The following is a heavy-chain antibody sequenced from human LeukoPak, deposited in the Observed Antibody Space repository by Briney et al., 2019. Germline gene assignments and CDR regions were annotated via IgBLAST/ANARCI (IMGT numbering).Heavy chain of an antibody. V-gene: IGHV3-30*01. J-gene: IGHJ4*02. Sequence: PGRSLRLSCAASGFTSSSYAMHWVRQAPGKGLEWAAVISYDGSNKFYADSVKGRFTISRDNSKNTLFLQMNSLRAEDTAVYYCARDRSQRAYSYGPDGEWGQGTLVTVSS. CDR2: ISYDGSNK. CDR3: ARDRSQRAYSYGPDGE. D-gene: IGHD5-18*01. CDR1: GFTSSSYA.